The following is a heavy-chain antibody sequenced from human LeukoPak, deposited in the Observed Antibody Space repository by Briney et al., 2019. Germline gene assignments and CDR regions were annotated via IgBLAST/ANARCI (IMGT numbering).Heavy chain of an antibody. Sequence: GGPLRLSCAASGFTFSSYWMHWVRQAPGKGLVWVSRINSDGSSTSYADSVKGRFTISRDNAKNTLYLQMNSLRAEDTAVYYCARGAYDYVWGNYRPMFDYWGQGTLVTVSS. J-gene: IGHJ4*02. CDR3: ARGAYDYVWGNYRPMFDY. CDR1: GFTFSSYW. V-gene: IGHV3-74*01. CDR2: INSDGSST. D-gene: IGHD3-16*02.